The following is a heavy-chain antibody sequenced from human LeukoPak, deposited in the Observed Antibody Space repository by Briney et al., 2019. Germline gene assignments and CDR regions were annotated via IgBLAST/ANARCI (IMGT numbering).Heavy chain of an antibody. Sequence: SETLSHTCAVSVYSISSGYHWGWIRQPPGKGLEWIGSIYHSGSTYYSPSLKSRVTISVDTSKNQFSLKLSSVTAADTAVYYCARYPRGGNNWFDPSGQGTLVTVSS. CDR2: IYHSGST. V-gene: IGHV4-38-2*01. CDR3: ARYPRGGNNWFDP. D-gene: IGHD3-16*01. CDR1: VYSISSGYH. J-gene: IGHJ5*02.